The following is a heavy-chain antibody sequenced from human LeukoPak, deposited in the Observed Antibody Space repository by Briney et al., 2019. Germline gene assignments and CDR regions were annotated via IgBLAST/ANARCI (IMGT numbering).Heavy chain of an antibody. Sequence: SETLSLPCDVPGGSVTSSNWLTSFRQPPGNGLEWFGEVHLDRRRNFHPSPKRRLVISVDLPENHISLKLTSVSAADTAVYYCARARGFYRPLEYSGQGTRVSVSS. J-gene: IGHJ4*02. D-gene: IGHD6-25*01. CDR1: GGSVTSSNW. V-gene: IGHV4/OR15-8*01. CDR2: VHLDRRR. CDR3: ARARGFYRPLEY.